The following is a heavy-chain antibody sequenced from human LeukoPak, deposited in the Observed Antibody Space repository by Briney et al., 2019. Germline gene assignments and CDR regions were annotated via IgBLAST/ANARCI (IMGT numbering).Heavy chain of an antibody. CDR2: IYDSGTT. D-gene: IGHD3-3*01. V-gene: IGHV4-30-4*01. J-gene: IGHJ5*02. CDR3: AGAVLSIWSGYRPKNWFDP. CDR1: GGSISSGDHY. Sequence: PSQTLSLTCTVSGGSISSGDHYWSWIRQPPGKGLEWIGYIYDSGTTYYNPSLKSRVTISIDTSKNQFSLKLSSVTAADTAVYYCAGAVLSIWSGYRPKNWFDPWGQGTLLTVSS.